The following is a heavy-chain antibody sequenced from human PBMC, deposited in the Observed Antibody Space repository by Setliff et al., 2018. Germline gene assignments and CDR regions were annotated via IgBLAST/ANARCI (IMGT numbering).Heavy chain of an antibody. Sequence: ASVKVSCKASGYTFTSYDINWVRQATGQGLEWMGWMNPNSGNTGYAQKFQGRVTMTRNTFISTAYMELSSLRSEDTAVYYCARDGSNCYDSSGYYVLGFMDVWGQGTTVTVSS. V-gene: IGHV1-8*01. CDR2: MNPNSGNT. J-gene: IGHJ6*02. CDR1: GYTFTSYD. CDR3: ARDGSNCYDSSGYYVLGFMDV. D-gene: IGHD3-22*01.